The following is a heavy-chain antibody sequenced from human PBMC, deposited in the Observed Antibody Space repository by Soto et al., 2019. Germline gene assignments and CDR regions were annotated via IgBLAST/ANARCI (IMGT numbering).Heavy chain of an antibody. J-gene: IGHJ4*02. Sequence: GGSLRLSCAASGFTFSHYTMHWVRQAPGKGLEWVAVMSYDEKNEHYADSVKGRFTISRDNSKHTLSLQMNNLATEDTAVYYCVQHCDPTTCNADFWGQGTLVTVSS. V-gene: IGHV3-30*04. CDR1: GFTFSHYT. D-gene: IGHD2-2*01. CDR2: MSYDEKNE. CDR3: VQHCDPTTCNADF.